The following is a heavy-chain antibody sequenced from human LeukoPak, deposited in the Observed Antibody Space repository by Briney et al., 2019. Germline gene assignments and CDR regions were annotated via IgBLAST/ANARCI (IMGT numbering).Heavy chain of an antibody. CDR2: ISGSGGST. J-gene: IGHJ4*02. CDR3: AKYSVVAAPPDY. Sequence: GGSLGLSCAASGFTFSSYAMSWVRQAPGRGLEWVSAISGSGGSTYYADSVKGRFTISRDNSKNALYLQMNSLRAEDTAVYYCAKYSVVAAPPDYWGQGTLVTVSS. D-gene: IGHD2-15*01. V-gene: IGHV3-23*01. CDR1: GFTFSSYA.